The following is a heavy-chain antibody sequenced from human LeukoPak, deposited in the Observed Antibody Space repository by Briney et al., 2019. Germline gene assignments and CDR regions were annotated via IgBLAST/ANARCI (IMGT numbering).Heavy chain of an antibody. CDR3: AGGHEVVPAATNWFDP. V-gene: IGHV4-4*07. Sequence: PSETLSLTCTVSGGSISNYYWSWIPQPAGKGLEWIGRIYTSGSTNYNPSLKSRVTMSVDTSKNQFSLKLSSVTAADTAVYYCAGGHEVVPAATNWFDPWGQGTLATVSS. CDR1: GGSISNYY. CDR2: IYTSGST. D-gene: IGHD2-2*01. J-gene: IGHJ5*02.